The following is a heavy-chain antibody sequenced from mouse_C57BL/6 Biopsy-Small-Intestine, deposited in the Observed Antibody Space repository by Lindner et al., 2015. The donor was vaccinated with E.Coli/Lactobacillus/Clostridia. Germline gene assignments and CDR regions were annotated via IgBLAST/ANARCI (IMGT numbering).Heavy chain of an antibody. J-gene: IGHJ4*01. V-gene: IGHV1-14*01. CDR1: GYTFTSYV. CDR2: INPNNDGT. D-gene: IGHD1-1*01. CDR3: ARDYYDGSYGAMDS. Sequence: VQLQESGPELVKPGASVQMSCKASGYTFTSYVIHWVKQKPGQGLEWIGYINPNNDGTKYNEKFKGKATLTSDKSSSTAYMELSSLTSEDSAVYCCARDYYDGSYGAMDSWGQGTSVTVSS.